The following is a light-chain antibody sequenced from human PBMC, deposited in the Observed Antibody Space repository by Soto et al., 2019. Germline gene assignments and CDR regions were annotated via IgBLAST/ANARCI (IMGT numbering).Light chain of an antibody. J-gene: IGLJ2*01. CDR2: GNV. CDR1: SSNIGAGYD. V-gene: IGLV1-40*01. CDR3: HSYDTNLNVV. Sequence: QPVLTQPPSVSGAPGQRVTISCTGSSSNIGAGYDVHWYQQLPGTAPKLLIYGNVNRPSGVPDRFSGSKSGTSASLAITGLQTEDEADYYCHSYDTNLNVVFGGGTKLTVL.